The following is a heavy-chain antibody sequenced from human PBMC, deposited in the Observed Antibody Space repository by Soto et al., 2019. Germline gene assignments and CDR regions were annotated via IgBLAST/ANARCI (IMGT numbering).Heavy chain of an antibody. CDR2: ISWNSGNI. Sequence: PGGSLRLSCAASGFTFDDYAMHWVRQTPGKGLEWVSGISWNSGNIAYADSVKGRFTISRDNAKNSLYLQMTSLRAEDTALYYCAKDVYDFWSGYYPRGHFDSWGQGTLVTVSS. D-gene: IGHD3-3*01. CDR3: AKDVYDFWSGYYPRGHFDS. V-gene: IGHV3-9*01. CDR1: GFTFDDYA. J-gene: IGHJ4*02.